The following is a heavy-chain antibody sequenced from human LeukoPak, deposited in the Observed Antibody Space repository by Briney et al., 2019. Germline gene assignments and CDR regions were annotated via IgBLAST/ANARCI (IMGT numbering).Heavy chain of an antibody. Sequence: SETLSLTCTVSGGSISSYYWSWIRQPPGKGLEWIGYIYYSGSTNYNPSLKSRVTISVDTSKNQFSLKLSSVTAADTAVYYCARMRRGNWFDPWGQGTLATVSS. J-gene: IGHJ5*02. CDR2: IYYSGST. CDR3: ARMRRGNWFDP. V-gene: IGHV4-59*01. CDR1: GGSISSYY. D-gene: IGHD3-10*01.